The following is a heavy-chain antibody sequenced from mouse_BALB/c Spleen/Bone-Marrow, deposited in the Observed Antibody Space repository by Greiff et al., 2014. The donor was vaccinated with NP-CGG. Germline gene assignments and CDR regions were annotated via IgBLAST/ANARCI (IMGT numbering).Heavy chain of an antibody. J-gene: IGHJ4*01. V-gene: IGHV5-9-3*01. Sequence: VQLKDSGGGLVKPGGSLKLSCAASGFTFSSYAMSWVRQTPEKRLEWVATISSGGRYTYYPDSVKGRFTISRDNAKNTLYLQMNSLRSEDTAMYYCARSGWVNAMDYWGQGTSVTVSS. CDR3: ARSGWVNAMDY. CDR2: ISSGGRYT. D-gene: IGHD1-1*02. CDR1: GFTFSSYA.